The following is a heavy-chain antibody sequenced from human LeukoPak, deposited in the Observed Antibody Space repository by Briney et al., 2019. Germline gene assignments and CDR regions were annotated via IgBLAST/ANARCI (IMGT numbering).Heavy chain of an antibody. D-gene: IGHD2-2*01. V-gene: IGHV4-39*01. CDR2: VYYSGST. CDR1: GGSISSGGYY. Sequence: SETLSLTCTVSGGSISSGGYYWSWIRQHPGKGLEWIGYVYYSGSTYYNPSLKSRVTISVDTSKNQFSLKLSSVTAADTAVYYCARQAGGYCSSTSCFVDYWGQGTLVTVSS. CDR3: ARQAGGYCSSTSCFVDY. J-gene: IGHJ4*02.